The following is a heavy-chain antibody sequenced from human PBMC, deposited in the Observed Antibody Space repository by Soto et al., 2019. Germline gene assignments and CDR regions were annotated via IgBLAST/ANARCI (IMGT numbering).Heavy chain of an antibody. D-gene: IGHD6-19*01. CDR1: GYTFTNNH. CDR2: INPNGGST. Sequence: QVQVVQSGAEVKKPGASVKVSCKTSGYTFTNNHVHWVRQAPGQGLEWMGAINPNGGSTTYAQHLQGRVTMTSDSSTSTVYMEMGSLRSDDSAVYYCALPKNTLGWYNFWGQGTLVTVS. J-gene: IGHJ4*02. V-gene: IGHV1-46*01. CDR3: ALPKNTLGWYNF.